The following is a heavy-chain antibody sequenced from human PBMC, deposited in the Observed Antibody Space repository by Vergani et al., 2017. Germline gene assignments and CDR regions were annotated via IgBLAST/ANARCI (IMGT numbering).Heavy chain of an antibody. CDR3: ARVPIWFGATDY. J-gene: IGHJ4*02. V-gene: IGHV4-34*01. CDR2: INHSGST. D-gene: IGHD3-10*01. CDR1: GGSFSGYY. Sequence: QVQLQQWGAGLLKPSETLSLTCAVYGGSFSGYYWSWIRQPPGKGLECIGEINHSGSTNYNPSLKSRVTISVDTSKNQFSLKLRSVTAADTAVYYCARVPIWFGATDYWGQGTLVTVSS.